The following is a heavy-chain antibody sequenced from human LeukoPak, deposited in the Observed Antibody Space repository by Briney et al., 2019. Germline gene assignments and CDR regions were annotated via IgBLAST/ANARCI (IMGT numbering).Heavy chain of an antibody. CDR2: ISVSGGST. V-gene: IGHV3-23*01. Sequence: GGSLTLSCAASGFTFSSYPMSWVRQAPGKGLEWVSDISVSGGSTYYPASVKGRFTISRDNSKNTLYLRMDTLGADDTAVYYCAKARETSGFYRYFDYWGQGTLVTVSS. CDR1: GFTFSSYP. J-gene: IGHJ4*02. CDR3: AKARETSGFYRYFDY. D-gene: IGHD3-22*01.